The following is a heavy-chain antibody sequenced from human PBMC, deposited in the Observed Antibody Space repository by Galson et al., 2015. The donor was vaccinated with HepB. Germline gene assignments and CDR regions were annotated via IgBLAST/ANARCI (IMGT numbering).Heavy chain of an antibody. Sequence: SLRLSCAASGFTFKTYVMSWVRQAPGKGLEWVSSISGTDGRTDYADSVKDRFTISRDDSKNTLYLQMNSLRADDTAFYYCAKSDLSSGWSYFDYWGQGTLVTVSS. CDR3: AKSDLSSGWSYFDY. D-gene: IGHD6-19*01. J-gene: IGHJ4*02. V-gene: IGHV3-23*01. CDR2: ISGTDGRT. CDR1: GFTFKTYV.